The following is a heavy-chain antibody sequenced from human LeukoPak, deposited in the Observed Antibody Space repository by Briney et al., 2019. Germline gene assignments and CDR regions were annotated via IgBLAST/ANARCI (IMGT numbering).Heavy chain of an antibody. CDR2: INHSGST. Sequence: SETLSLTCAVYGRSFSGYYWSWIRPPPGKGLEWIGEINHSGSTNYNPSLKSRVTISVDTSKNQFSLKLSSVPAAGTAVYYCARGLQYCSSTSCLGRFDPWGQGTLVTVSS. J-gene: IGHJ5*02. CDR1: GRSFSGYY. V-gene: IGHV4-34*01. D-gene: IGHD2-2*01. CDR3: ARGLQYCSSTSCLGRFDP.